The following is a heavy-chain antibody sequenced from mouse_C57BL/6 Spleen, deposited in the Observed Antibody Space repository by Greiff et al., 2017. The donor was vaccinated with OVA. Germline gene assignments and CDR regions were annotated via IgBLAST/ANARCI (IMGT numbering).Heavy chain of an antibody. CDR1: GYTFTSYW. CDR3: ARGDDYSWFAY. CDR2: IYPSDSET. V-gene: IGHV1-61*01. J-gene: IGHJ3*01. Sequence: VQLQQPGAELVRPGSSVKLSCKASGYTFTSYWMDWVKQRPGLGLEWIGNIYPSDSETHYNQKFKDKATLTVDKSSSTAYMQLSSLTSEDSAVYYCARGDDYSWFAYWGQGTLVTVSA. D-gene: IGHD2-4*01.